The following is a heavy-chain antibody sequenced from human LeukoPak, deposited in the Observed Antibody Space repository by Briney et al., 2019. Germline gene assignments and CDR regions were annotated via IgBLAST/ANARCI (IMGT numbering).Heavy chain of an antibody. J-gene: IGHJ6*03. CDR1: GFTFSSYW. Sequence: PGGSLRLSCAASGFTFSSYWMSWVRQAPGKGLEWVANIKQDGSEKYYVDSVKGRFTISRDNAKNSLHLQMNSLRAEDTAVYYCARFSGYCSSTSCYYHYYYMDVWGKGTTVTVSS. D-gene: IGHD2-2*01. CDR3: ARFSGYCSSTSCYYHYYYMDV. CDR2: IKQDGSEK. V-gene: IGHV3-7*01.